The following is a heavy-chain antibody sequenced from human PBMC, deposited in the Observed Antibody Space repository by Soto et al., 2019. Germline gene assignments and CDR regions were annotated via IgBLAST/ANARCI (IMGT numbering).Heavy chain of an antibody. V-gene: IGHV1-18*04. Sequence: ASVKVSCKASGYTFTSYYMHWVRQAPGQGLDWMGWINPLKGDTKSAANFQDRVTMTTDTSTRTAYMELRSLRSDDTAVYYCARVKVPAAILGAFDLWGQGTLVTVSS. J-gene: IGHJ3*01. CDR3: ARVKVPAAILGAFDL. CDR1: GYTFTSYY. D-gene: IGHD2-2*02. CDR2: INPLKGDT.